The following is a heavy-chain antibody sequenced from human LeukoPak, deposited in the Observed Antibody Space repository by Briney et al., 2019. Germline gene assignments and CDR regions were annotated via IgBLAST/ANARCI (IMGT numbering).Heavy chain of an antibody. V-gene: IGHV4-39*02. Sequence: KPSETLSLTCTVSGGSIRSSYYYWGWIRQPPGKGLEWIGSIYDSGSTYYNPSLKSRVTISVDTSKNQFSLKLNSVTAADTAVYYCAKEYSSGWYPFDYWGQGTLVTVSS. J-gene: IGHJ4*02. CDR2: IYDSGST. CDR3: AKEYSSGWYPFDY. CDR1: GGSIRSSYYY. D-gene: IGHD6-19*01.